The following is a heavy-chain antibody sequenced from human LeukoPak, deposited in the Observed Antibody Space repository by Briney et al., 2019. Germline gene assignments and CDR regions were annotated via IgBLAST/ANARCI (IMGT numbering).Heavy chain of an antibody. Sequence: PSETLSLTCTVSGGSISSYYWSWIRQPAGKGLEWIGRIYTSGSTNYNPSLKSRVTMSVDTSKNQFSLKLSSVTAADTAVYYCASTSGGRYFDWSGDWFDPWGQGTLVTVSS. J-gene: IGHJ5*02. V-gene: IGHV4-4*07. CDR3: ASTSGGRYFDWSGDWFDP. CDR2: IYTSGST. D-gene: IGHD3-9*01. CDR1: GGSISSYY.